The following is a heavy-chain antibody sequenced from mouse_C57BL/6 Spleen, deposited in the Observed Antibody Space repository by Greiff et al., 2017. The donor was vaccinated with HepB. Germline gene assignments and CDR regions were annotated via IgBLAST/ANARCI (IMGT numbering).Heavy chain of an antibody. Sequence: QVTLKVSGPGILQPSQTLSLACTFSGFSLSTSGMGLSWLRKPTGKALEWLARIWNNDNYYNPPLKSRLTISKETSNYQVFLKLTSVATADSATYYGAGREAYYNNYGYWGQGTTLTVSS. D-gene: IGHD2-5*01. CDR2: WNNDNY. V-gene: IGHV8-2*01. CDR1: FSLSTSGMGL. CDR3: GREAYYNNYGY. J-gene: IGHJ2*01.